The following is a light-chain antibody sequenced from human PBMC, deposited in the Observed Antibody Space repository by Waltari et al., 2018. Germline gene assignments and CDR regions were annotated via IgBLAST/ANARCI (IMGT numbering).Light chain of an antibody. CDR1: RSNIGAGSD. Sequence: QSVLTQPPSVSGAPGQRVTISCTGSRSNIGAGSDVHWYQHLPGVAPRLLIFGNSKRPSGVPDRFAASKSATSASLAITGLQAEDEADYYCQSYDSSLGVGVFGGGTKLTVL. V-gene: IGLV1-40*01. J-gene: IGLJ3*02. CDR3: QSYDSSLGVGV. CDR2: GNS.